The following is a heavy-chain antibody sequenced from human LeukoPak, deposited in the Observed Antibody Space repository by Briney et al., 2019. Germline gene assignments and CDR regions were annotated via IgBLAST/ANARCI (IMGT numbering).Heavy chain of an antibody. CDR1: GFTFSNYN. J-gene: IGHJ3*02. CDR2: ISRSSIYT. Sequence: GGSLRLSCTASGFTFSNYNMNWVRQAPGKGLGWVSSISRSSIYTYYEDSVKGRLTISRDNAKNSLYLQMNSLRAEDTAVYYCARGDANAFDIWGQGTMVTVSS. V-gene: IGHV3-21*06. CDR3: ARGDANAFDI.